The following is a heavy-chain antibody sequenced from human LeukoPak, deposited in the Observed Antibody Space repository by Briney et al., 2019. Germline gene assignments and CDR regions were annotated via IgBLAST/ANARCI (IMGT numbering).Heavy chain of an antibody. V-gene: IGHV1-18*01. CDR3: ARDCIGCHGFDY. CDR1: GYTFTNYG. J-gene: IGHJ4*02. D-gene: IGHD2-15*01. CDR2: ISAYSDNT. Sequence: ASVKVSCKTSGYTFTNYGISWVRQAPGQRLEWMGWISAYSDNTNYAQKFQGRVTITSDTSTSTAYMELRSLISDDTAVYYCARDCIGCHGFDYWGQGTLVTVSS.